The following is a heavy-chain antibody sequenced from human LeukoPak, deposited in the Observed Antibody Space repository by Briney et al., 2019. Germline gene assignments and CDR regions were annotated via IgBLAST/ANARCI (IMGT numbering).Heavy chain of an antibody. Sequence: GGSLRLSSAASGFTFSYYGMHWVRQAPGKGLEWVAFKQTDGSTTFYADSVKGRFTISRDNSKNTLFLQMNSLRVEDTAVYYCAKSSYDYVWGSFWGQGTLVTVSS. CDR3: AKSSYDYVWGSF. D-gene: IGHD3-16*01. J-gene: IGHJ4*02. V-gene: IGHV3-30*02. CDR1: GFTFSYYG. CDR2: KQTDGSTT.